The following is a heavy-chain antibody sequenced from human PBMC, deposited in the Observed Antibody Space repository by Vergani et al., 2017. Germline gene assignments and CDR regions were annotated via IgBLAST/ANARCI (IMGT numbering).Heavy chain of an antibody. CDR3: ARDCRDGYNLADAFDI. CDR1: GGSFSGYY. D-gene: IGHD5-24*01. CDR2: INHSGST. Sequence: QVQLQQWGAGLLKPSETLSLTCAVYGGSFSGYYWSWIRQTPGKGLEWIGEINHSGSTNYNPSLKSRVTISVDTSKNQFSLKLSSVTAADTAVYYCARDCRDGYNLADAFDIWGQGTMVTVSS. V-gene: IGHV4-34*01. J-gene: IGHJ3*02.